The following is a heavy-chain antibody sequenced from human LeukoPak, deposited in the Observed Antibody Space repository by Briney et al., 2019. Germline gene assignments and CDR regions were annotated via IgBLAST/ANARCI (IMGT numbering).Heavy chain of an antibody. CDR1: GGSISSYY. V-gene: IGHV4-59*01. CDR2: IYYSGST. CDR3: AREGRMGGYEPFGY. J-gene: IGHJ4*02. Sequence: SESLSLTCTVSGGSISSYYWSWIRQPPGKGLEWIGYIYYSGSTNYNPSLKSRVTISVDTSKNQFSLKLSSVTAADTAVYYCAREGRMGGYEPFGYWGQGTLVTVSS. D-gene: IGHD5-12*01.